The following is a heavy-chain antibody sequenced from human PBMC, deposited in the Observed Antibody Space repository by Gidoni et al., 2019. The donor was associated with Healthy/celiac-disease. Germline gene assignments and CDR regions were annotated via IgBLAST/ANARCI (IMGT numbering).Heavy chain of an antibody. CDR2: INPNSGGT. D-gene: IGHD6-13*01. CDR3: ARDLWSSSWYSD. J-gene: IGHJ4*02. CDR1: GYTFTGYY. Sequence: QVQLVQSGAEVKKPGASVKVSCTASGYTFTGYYMHWVRQAPGQGLAWKGWINPNSGGTNYAQKFQGRVTMTRDTSISTAYMELSRLRSDDTAVYYCARDLWSSSWYSDWGQGTLVTVSS. V-gene: IGHV1-2*02.